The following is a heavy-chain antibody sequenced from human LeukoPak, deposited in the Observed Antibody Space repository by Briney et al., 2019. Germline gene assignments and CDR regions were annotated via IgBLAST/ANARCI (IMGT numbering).Heavy chain of an antibody. CDR2: INHSGST. V-gene: IGHV4-34*01. J-gene: IGHJ6*02. D-gene: IGHD2-15*01. CDR3: ARTVVVVEIYYYYYYGMDV. Sequence: SETLSLTCAVYGGSFSGYYWSWIRQPPGKGLEWIGEINHSGSTNYNPSLKSRVTISVDTSKNQFSLKLSSVTAADTAVYYCARTVVVVEIYYYYYYGMDVWGQGTTVTVSS. CDR1: GGSFSGYY.